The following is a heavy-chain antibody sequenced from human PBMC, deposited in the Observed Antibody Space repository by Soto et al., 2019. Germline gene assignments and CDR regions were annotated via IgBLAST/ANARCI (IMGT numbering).Heavy chain of an antibody. Sequence: GGSLRLSCAASGFTVSAYGMQWVRQAPGKGLEWVALISYDGSDKYYADSVKGRFTISRDNSKNTLYLQMNSLRAEDTAVYYCARLAAMVPFSCGMDASGQAPTVTVS. CDR2: ISYDGSDK. J-gene: IGHJ6*02. D-gene: IGHD6-25*01. CDR1: GFTVSAYG. V-gene: IGHV3-30*03. CDR3: ARLAAMVPFSCGMDA.